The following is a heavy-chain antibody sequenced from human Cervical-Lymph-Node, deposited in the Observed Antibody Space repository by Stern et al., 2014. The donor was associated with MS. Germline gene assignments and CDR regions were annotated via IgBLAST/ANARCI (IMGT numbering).Heavy chain of an antibody. Sequence: QLQLQESGPGLVKPSQTLSLTCTVSGVSISSGGYYWSWIRQHPGKGLEWIGYIYYSVSTYYNPSLKSRVTISVDTSKNQCSLKLSSVTAADTAVYYCASLASGGSGSEWGQGTMVTVSS. CDR3: ASLASGGSGSE. CDR2: IYYSVST. D-gene: IGHD3-10*01. J-gene: IGHJ3*01. CDR1: GVSISSGGYY. V-gene: IGHV4-31*03.